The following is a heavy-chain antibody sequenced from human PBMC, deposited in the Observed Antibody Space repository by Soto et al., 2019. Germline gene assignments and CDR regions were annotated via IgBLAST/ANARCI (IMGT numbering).Heavy chain of an antibody. V-gene: IGHV3-64D*08. D-gene: IGHD6-6*01. CDR2: ISSNGGST. CDR1: GFTFSSYA. CDR3: VKDYSLWYSSSSRDY. J-gene: IGHJ4*02. Sequence: GGFLRLSCSASGFTFSSYAMHWVRQAPGKGLEYVSAISSNGGSTYYADSVKGRFTISRDNSKNTLYLQMSSLRAEDTAVYYCVKDYSLWYSSSSRDYWGQGTLVTVSS.